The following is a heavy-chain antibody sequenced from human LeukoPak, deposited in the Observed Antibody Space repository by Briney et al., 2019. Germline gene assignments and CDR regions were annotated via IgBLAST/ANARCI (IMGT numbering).Heavy chain of an antibody. CDR1: GFTFSRYT. D-gene: IGHD6-19*01. J-gene: IGHJ3*02. V-gene: IGHV3-21*01. Sequence: GGALRLSCADSGFTFSRYTRKWVRQAPGKGVEGVSSSSSTSTYVYYAGSVKRRFTISRDNAKNSLFLQMSSLRAEDTAVYYCARDTRYSSFDALDIWGQGTMVTVSS. CDR2: SSSTSTYV. CDR3: ARDTRYSSFDALDI.